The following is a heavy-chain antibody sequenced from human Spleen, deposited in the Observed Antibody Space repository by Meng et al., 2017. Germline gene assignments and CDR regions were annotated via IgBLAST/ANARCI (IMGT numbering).Heavy chain of an antibody. V-gene: IGHV4-34*01. CDR3: AGEIKYDSSGYYY. CDR1: GASFSGYY. D-gene: IGHD3-22*01. Sequence: QGELQQLVSGLLKPSETLSLTGAVSGASFSGYYWAWIRQPPGKGLEWIGEITHAGSTNYTPSLKSRATISVDTSKNQLSQKLHSVTAADTAMYYCAGEIKYDSSGYYYWGQGTLVTVSS. CDR2: ITHAGST. J-gene: IGHJ4*02.